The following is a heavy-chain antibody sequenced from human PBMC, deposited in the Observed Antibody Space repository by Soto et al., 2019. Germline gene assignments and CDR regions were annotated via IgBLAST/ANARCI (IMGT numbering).Heavy chain of an antibody. J-gene: IGHJ4*02. CDR2: LYYGRSA. Sequence: QVQLQESGPGLVKPSETLSLTCAVSGDSISSYYCMWIRQPPGKGLESIGYLYYGRSATYNPSLQGRVTLSVDTSTNQCSRTLSSMTAADTAVYYCALRSMAVVPEYWGQGTLVTVSS. V-gene: IGHV4-59*01. CDR1: GDSISSYY. CDR3: ALRSMAVVPEY. D-gene: IGHD3-22*01.